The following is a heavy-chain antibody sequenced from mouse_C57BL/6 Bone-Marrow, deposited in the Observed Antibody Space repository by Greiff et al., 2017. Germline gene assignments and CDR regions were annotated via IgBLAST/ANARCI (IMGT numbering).Heavy chain of an antibody. V-gene: IGHV10-1*01. D-gene: IGHD1-1*01. Sequence: EVQVVESGGGLVQPKGSLKLSCAASGFSFNTYAMNWVRQAPGKGLEWVARIRSKSNNYATYYADSVKDRFTISRDDSESMLYLQMNNLKTEDTAMYYCVRQRRSYAMDYWGQGTSVTVSS. CDR1: GFSFNTYA. CDR3: VRQRRSYAMDY. J-gene: IGHJ4*01. CDR2: IRSKSNNYAT.